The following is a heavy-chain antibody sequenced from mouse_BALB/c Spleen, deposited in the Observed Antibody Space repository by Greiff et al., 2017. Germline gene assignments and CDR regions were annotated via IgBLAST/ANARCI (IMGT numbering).Heavy chain of an antibody. D-gene: IGHD2-14*01. CDR3: TRGGVRRGYYAMDY. J-gene: IGHJ4*01. V-gene: IGHV1-69*02. CDR1: GYTFTSYW. CDR2: IYPSDSYT. Sequence: QVHVKQPGAELVRPGASVKLSCKASGYTFTSYWINWVKQRPGQGLEWIGNIYPSDSYTNYNQKFKDKATLTVDKSSSTAYMQLSSPTSEDSAVYYCTRGGVRRGYYAMDYWGQGTSVTVSS.